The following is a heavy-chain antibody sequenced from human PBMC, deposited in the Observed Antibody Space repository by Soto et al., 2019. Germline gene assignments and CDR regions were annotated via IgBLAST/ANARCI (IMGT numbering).Heavy chain of an antibody. V-gene: IGHV1-18*01. D-gene: IGHD6-19*01. Sequence: ASVKVSCKASGYTFTSYGISWVRQAPGQGLEWLGWISAYNGNTNYAQKLQGRVTMTTDTSTSTAYTELRSLRSDDTAVYYCARHGGQWLVKFDYWGQGTQVTVSS. CDR2: ISAYNGNT. CDR3: ARHGGQWLVKFDY. CDR1: GYTFTSYG. J-gene: IGHJ4*02.